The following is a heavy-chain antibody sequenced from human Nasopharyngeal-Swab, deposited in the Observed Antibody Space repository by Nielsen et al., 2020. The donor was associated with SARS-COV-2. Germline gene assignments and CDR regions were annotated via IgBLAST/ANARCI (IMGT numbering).Heavy chain of an antibody. CDR3: ARVRGSGWYWWFDP. CDR2: IFSNDEK. V-gene: IGHV2-26*01. D-gene: IGHD6-19*01. J-gene: IGHJ5*02. CDR1: GFSLSNARMG. Sequence: SGPTLVHPPETLTLTCTVSGFSLSNARMGVSWIRQPPGKALEWLAHIFSNDEKSYSTSLKSRLTISKDTSKSQVVLTMTNMDPVDTATYYCARVRGSGWYWWFDPWGQGTLVTVSS.